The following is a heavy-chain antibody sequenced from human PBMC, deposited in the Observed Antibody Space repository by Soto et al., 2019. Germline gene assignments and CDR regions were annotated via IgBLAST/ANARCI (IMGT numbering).Heavy chain of an antibody. CDR2: IKQDGSEK. CDR3: ARGRGCSTGCHNFDY. D-gene: IGHD2-2*01. Sequence: EVQLVESGGGLVQPGGSLRLSCAASGFTFSSYWMSWVRQAPGKGLEWVANIKQDGSEKYYVDSLKGRFTISRDNAKNSLYRQMNSLRAEDTAVYYCARGRGCSTGCHNFDYWGQGTLVTVSS. V-gene: IGHV3-7*01. CDR1: GFTFSSYW. J-gene: IGHJ4*02.